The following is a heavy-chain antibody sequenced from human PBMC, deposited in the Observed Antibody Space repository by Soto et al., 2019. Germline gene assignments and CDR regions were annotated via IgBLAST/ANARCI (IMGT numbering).Heavy chain of an antibody. V-gene: IGHV4-39*01. D-gene: IGHD4-17*01. J-gene: IGHJ4*02. CDR1: GGSISISTYY. CDR3: ARDYGDSAPFDY. Sequence: QLQLQESGPGLVKPSETLSLTCTVSGGSISISTYYWGWIRQPPEKGLEWIGSIHYSGSTYYNPSLKSRLTISVDTSKNQFSLKLTSVTAADTAVYYCARDYGDSAPFDYWGQGILVTVSS. CDR2: IHYSGST.